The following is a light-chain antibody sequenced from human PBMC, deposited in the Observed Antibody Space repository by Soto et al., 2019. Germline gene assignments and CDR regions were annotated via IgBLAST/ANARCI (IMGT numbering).Light chain of an antibody. CDR3: QSSDDTGDNYL. CDR1: NIGRKS. V-gene: IGLV3-21*02. J-gene: IGLJ1*01. Sequence: SYELAQPPSVSVAPGQTARISCGGNNIGRKSVHWYQQKPGRAPVVVVYDDSDRPSGIPERFSGANSGDTATLTISRVEAGDEADYYCQSSDDTGDNYLFGTGTKVTVL. CDR2: DDS.